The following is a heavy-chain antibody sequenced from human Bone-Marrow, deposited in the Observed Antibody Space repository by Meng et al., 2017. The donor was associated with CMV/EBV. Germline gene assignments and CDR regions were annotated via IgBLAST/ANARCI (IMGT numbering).Heavy chain of an antibody. CDR2: INHSGST. Sequence: SETLSLTCAVYGGSFSGYYWSWIRQPPGKGLEWIGEINHSGSTNYNPSLKSRVTISVDTSKNQFSLKLSSVTAADTAVYYCARSWSSGWYYFDYWGHGTLVTVSS. V-gene: IGHV4-34*01. CDR3: ARSWSSGWYYFDY. J-gene: IGHJ4*01. D-gene: IGHD6-19*01. CDR1: GGSFSGYY.